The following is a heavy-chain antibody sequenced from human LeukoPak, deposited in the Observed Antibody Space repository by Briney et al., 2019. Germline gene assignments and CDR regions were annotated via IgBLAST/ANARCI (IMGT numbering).Heavy chain of an antibody. D-gene: IGHD3-22*01. J-gene: IGHJ4*02. V-gene: IGHV1-18*01. Sequence: ATVKLSCEASGYTFTSYGISWARHAPGQGLEWMGWISAYSGNTNYAQKLQRRVTMTTDTSTSTAYMELRSLRSDDTAVYYCARSGADSSGYPIDYWGQGTLVTVSS. CDR1: GYTFTSYG. CDR3: ARSGADSSGYPIDY. CDR2: ISAYSGNT.